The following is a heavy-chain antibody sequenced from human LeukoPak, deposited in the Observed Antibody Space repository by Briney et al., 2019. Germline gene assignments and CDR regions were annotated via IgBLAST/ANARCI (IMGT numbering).Heavy chain of an antibody. CDR1: GGTFSSYA. CDR2: IIPIFGTA. Sequence: SVKVSCKASGGTFSSYAISWVRQAPGQGLEWMGGIIPIFGTANYAQKFQGRVTITTDESTSTAYMELSRLRSEDTAVYYCARYYDSGGYYYVGAFDIWGQGTMVTVSS. CDR3: ARYYDSGGYYYVGAFDI. D-gene: IGHD3-22*01. V-gene: IGHV1-69*05. J-gene: IGHJ3*02.